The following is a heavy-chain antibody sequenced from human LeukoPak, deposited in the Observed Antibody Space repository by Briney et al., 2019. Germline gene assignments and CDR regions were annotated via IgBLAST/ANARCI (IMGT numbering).Heavy chain of an antibody. CDR2: IYTSGST. Sequence: SETLSLTCAVYGGSFSGYYWSWIRQPPGKGLEWIGRIYTSGSTNYNPSLKSRVTMSVDTSKNQFSLKLSSVTAADTAVYYCAREVVVPAAPIKGFMDVWGQGTTVTVSS. CDR3: AREVVVPAAPIKGFMDV. CDR1: GGSFSGYY. V-gene: IGHV4-4*07. J-gene: IGHJ6*02. D-gene: IGHD2-2*01.